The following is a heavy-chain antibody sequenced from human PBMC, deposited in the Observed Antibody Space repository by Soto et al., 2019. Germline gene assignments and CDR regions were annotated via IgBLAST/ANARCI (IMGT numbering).Heavy chain of an antibody. CDR3: ARGYYDILTGSVFDY. Sequence: PGESLKISCKGSGYSFTSYWISWVRQMPVKGLEWMGRIDPSDSYTNYSPSFQGHVTISADKSISTAYLQWSSLKASDTAMYYCARGYYDILTGSVFDYWVQGTMVTVSS. CDR2: IDPSDSYT. J-gene: IGHJ4*02. CDR1: GYSFTSYW. D-gene: IGHD3-9*01. V-gene: IGHV5-10-1*01.